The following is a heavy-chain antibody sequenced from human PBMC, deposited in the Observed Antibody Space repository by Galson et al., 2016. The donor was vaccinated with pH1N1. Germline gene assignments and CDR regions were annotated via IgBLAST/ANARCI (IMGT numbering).Heavy chain of an antibody. J-gene: IGHJ4*02. CDR3: TRDGTDWSNKIDF. D-gene: IGHD3-9*01. CDR2: ISSDGTET. Sequence: SLRLSCAGSGYTFSAFWMHWVRQVPGKGLEWISRISSDGTETFYVDAVKGRFTISRDNAKNTLYLQMTGLTVDDTAIYYCTRDGTDWSNKIDFWGQGTLVTVSS. CDR1: GYTFSAFW. V-gene: IGHV3-74*01.